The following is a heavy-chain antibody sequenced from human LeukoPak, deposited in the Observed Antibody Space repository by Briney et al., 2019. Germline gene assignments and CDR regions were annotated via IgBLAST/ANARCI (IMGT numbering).Heavy chain of an antibody. J-gene: IGHJ6*03. CDR3: AREWFGEFSLGVAYMDV. V-gene: IGHV3-74*01. Sequence: PGGSLRLSCAASGFTFSSYWMHWVRQVPGKGLVWVSRINSDGSETNHADSVKGRFTISRDNAKKTLYLQMNSLRAEDTAVYYCAREWFGEFSLGVAYMDVWGKGTTVTVSS. CDR2: INSDGSET. D-gene: IGHD3-10*01. CDR1: GFTFSSYW.